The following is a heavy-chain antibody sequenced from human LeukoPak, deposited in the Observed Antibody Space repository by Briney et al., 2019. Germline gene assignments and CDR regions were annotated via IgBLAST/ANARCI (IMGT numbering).Heavy chain of an antibody. J-gene: IGHJ6*03. V-gene: IGHV3-23*01. D-gene: IGHD2-2*01. CDR3: AKGKGIVVVRAMDV. CDR2: ISGSGGST. CDR1: GFTFSSYG. Sequence: PGGSLRLSCAASGFTFSSYGMSWVRQAPGKGLEWVSAISGSGGSTYYADSVKGRFTISRDNSKNTLYLQMNSPRAEDTAVYYCAKGKGIVVVRAMDVWGKGTTVTISS.